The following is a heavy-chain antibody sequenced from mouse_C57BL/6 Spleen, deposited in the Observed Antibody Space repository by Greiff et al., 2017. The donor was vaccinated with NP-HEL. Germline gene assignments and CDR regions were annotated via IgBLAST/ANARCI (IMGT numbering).Heavy chain of an antibody. CDR1: GFTFSDFY. CDR3: ARDARGSSPHWYFDV. Sequence: EVKLVESGGGLVQSGRSLRLSCATSGFTFSDFYMEWVRQAPGKGLEWIAASRNKANDYTTEYSASVKGRFIVSRDTSQSILYLQMNALRAEDTAIYYCARDARGSSPHWYFDVWGTGTTVTVSS. CDR2: SRNKANDYTT. V-gene: IGHV7-1*01. J-gene: IGHJ1*03. D-gene: IGHD1-1*01.